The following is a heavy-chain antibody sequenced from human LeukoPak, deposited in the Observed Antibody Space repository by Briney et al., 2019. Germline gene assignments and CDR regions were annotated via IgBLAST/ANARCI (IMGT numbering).Heavy chain of an antibody. V-gene: IGHV3-49*04. CDR2: IRSKAYGGTT. CDR1: GFTFGDYA. J-gene: IGHJ6*02. Sequence: GSLRLSSTASGFTFGDYAMSWVRQAAGKGLEWVGFIRSKAYGGTTEYAASVKGRFTISRDDSRSIAYLQMNSLKTEDTAVYYCTRGPYNSSSYRDYYPYGMDVWGQGTTVTVSS. CDR3: TRGPYNSSSYRDYYPYGMDV. D-gene: IGHD6-13*01.